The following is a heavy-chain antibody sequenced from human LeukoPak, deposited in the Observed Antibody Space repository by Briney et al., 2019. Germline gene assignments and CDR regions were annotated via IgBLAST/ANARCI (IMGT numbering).Heavy chain of an antibody. V-gene: IGHV3-21*01. D-gene: IGHD3-10*01. Sequence: GGSLRLSCAASGFTFSRYNMNWVRQTPGKGLEWVSSITSSSIYIYYADSMKGRFTISRDNAKNSLYLQMDSLRAEDTAVYYCARDGITMRILEYWGQGTLVTVSS. J-gene: IGHJ4*02. CDR2: ITSSSIYI. CDR3: ARDGITMRILEY. CDR1: GFTFSRYN.